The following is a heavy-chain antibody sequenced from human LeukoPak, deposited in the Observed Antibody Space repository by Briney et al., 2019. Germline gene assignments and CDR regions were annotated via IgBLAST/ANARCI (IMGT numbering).Heavy chain of an antibody. CDR2: FDPEDGET. D-gene: IGHD3-9*01. J-gene: IGHJ4*02. CDR1: GYTLTELS. CDR3: ATVTGVEGRYFDY. V-gene: IGHV1-24*01. Sequence: ASVKVSCKVSGYTLTELSMHWVRQAPGKGLEWMGGFDPEDGETIYAQKFQGRVTMTEDTSIDTAYMELSSLRSEDTAVYYCATVTGVEGRYFDYWGQGTLVTVSS.